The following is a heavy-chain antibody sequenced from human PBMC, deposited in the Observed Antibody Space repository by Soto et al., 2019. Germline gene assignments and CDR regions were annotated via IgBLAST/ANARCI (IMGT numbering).Heavy chain of an antibody. V-gene: IGHV3-23*01. CDR1: GFTFTSYA. J-gene: IGHJ6*02. Sequence: SLRLSCAASGFTFTSYAMSWVRQAPGKGLEWVSAISGSGGSTYYADSVKGRFTISRDNSKNTLYLQMNSLRAEDTAVYYCAAASSPDYYYYGMDVWGQGTTVTVSS. CDR3: AAASSPDYYYYGMDV. CDR2: ISGSGGST. D-gene: IGHD6-13*01.